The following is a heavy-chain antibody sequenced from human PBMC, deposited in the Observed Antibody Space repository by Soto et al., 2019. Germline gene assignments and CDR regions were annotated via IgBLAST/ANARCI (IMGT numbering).Heavy chain of an antibody. J-gene: IGHJ5*02. V-gene: IGHV1-18*01. CDR3: AGGQVVNFDNWFDP. CDR1: GYTFTNYG. D-gene: IGHD3-22*01. CDR2: INPNSGHT. Sequence: QIQLLQSGAEVKKPGTSVKVSCKASGYTFTNYGIIWVRQAPGQGLEWMGWINPNSGHTNYAQNLQDRATMTTDTSTNTAYMELRSLRSDDTAVYFCAGGQVVNFDNWFDPWGQGTLVTVSS.